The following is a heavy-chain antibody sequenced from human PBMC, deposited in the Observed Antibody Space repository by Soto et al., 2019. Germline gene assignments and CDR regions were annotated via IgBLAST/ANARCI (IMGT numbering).Heavy chain of an antibody. Sequence: ASVKVSCKASGYTFTGYYMHWGRQAPGQGLEWMGWINPNSGDTNYAQKFQGRVTMTRDTSISTAYMELSRLRSDDTAVYYCARDPSDIVVVPAAMGLQDWGQGTLVTVSS. D-gene: IGHD2-2*01. J-gene: IGHJ4*02. V-gene: IGHV1-2*02. CDR2: INPNSGDT. CDR3: ARDPSDIVVVPAAMGLQD. CDR1: GYTFTGYY.